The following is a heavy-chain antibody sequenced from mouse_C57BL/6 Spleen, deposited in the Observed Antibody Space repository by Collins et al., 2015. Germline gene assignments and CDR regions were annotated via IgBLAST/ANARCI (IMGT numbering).Heavy chain of an antibody. V-gene: IGHV1-55*01. Sequence: QVQLQQPGAELVKPGASVKMSCKASGYTFTSYWITWVKQRPGQGLEWIGDIYPGSGSSNYNEKFKTKATLTVDTSSSTAYMQLSSLTSEDSAVYYCAMIHYYAMDYWGQGTSVTVSS. D-gene: IGHD2-4*01. CDR1: GYTFTSYW. CDR3: AMIHYYAMDY. J-gene: IGHJ4*01. CDR2: IYPGSGSS.